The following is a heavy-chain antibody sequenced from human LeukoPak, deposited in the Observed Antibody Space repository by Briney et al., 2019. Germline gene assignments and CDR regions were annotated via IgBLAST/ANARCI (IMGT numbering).Heavy chain of an antibody. Sequence: GASVKVSCKVSGYTLTELSMHWVRQAPGKGLEWMGGFDPEDGETIYAQKFQGRVTMTEDTSTDTAYMELSSLRSEDTAVYYCATRWKLVPSFDYWGQGTLVTVSS. CDR1: GYTLTELS. J-gene: IGHJ4*02. D-gene: IGHD4/OR15-4a*01. V-gene: IGHV1-24*01. CDR2: FDPEDGET. CDR3: ATRWKLVPSFDY.